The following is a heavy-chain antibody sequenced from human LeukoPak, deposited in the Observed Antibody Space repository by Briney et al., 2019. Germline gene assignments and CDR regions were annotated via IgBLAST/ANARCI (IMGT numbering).Heavy chain of an antibody. Sequence: GGSLRLSCAASGFTFSGYEMNWVRQAPGKGLEWISYISSGGGSIYYADSVKGRFTISRDNAKNSLYLQMNSLRAEDTAVYYCATISGYVAYWGQGTLVTVSS. D-gene: IGHD1-26*01. J-gene: IGHJ4*02. V-gene: IGHV3-48*03. CDR2: ISSGGGSI. CDR3: ATISGYVAY. CDR1: GFTFSGYE.